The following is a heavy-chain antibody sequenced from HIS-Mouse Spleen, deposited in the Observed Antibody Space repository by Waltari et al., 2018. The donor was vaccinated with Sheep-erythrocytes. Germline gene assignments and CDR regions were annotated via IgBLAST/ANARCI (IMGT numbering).Heavy chain of an antibody. J-gene: IGHJ4*02. D-gene: IGHD1-26*01. CDR2: SRSSSSYI. Sequence: EVQLVESGGGLVKPGGSLRLSCAASGFTFSSYSMNWVRQAPGKGLGVVSCSRSSSSYIYYADSVKGRFTISRDNAKNSLYLQMNSLRAEDTAVYYCARVASGATFDYWGQGTLVTVSS. V-gene: IGHV3-21*01. CDR1: GFTFSSYS. CDR3: ARVASGATFDY.